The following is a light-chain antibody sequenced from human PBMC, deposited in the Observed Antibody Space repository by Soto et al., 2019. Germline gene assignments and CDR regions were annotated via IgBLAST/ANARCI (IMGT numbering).Light chain of an antibody. CDR3: QQYGSPPFT. J-gene: IGKJ3*01. Sequence: EILLTHSPGTLSLSPGERASVSCRCSQSVASSHLAWYRQKPGQTPRLLIYDASSRATGIPDRISGSGSGTDFTLTISRLEPEDFEVYYCQQYGSPPFTFGPGTKVDIK. CDR1: QSVASSH. V-gene: IGKV3-20*01. CDR2: DAS.